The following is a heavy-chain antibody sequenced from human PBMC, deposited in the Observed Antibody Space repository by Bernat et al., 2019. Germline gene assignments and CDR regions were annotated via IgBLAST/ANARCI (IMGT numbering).Heavy chain of an antibody. CDR1: GYTFTSYY. CDR2: INPSGGST. Sequence: QVQLVQSGAEVKKPGASVKVSCKASGYTFTSYYMHWVRQAPGQGLEWMGIINPSGGSTSYAQKFQGRVTMTRDTSTSTVYMELSSLRSEDMAVYYCACARYSSGYPIQHWGQGTLVTVSS. V-gene: IGHV1-46*01. D-gene: IGHD3-22*01. J-gene: IGHJ1*01. CDR3: ACARYSSGYPIQH.